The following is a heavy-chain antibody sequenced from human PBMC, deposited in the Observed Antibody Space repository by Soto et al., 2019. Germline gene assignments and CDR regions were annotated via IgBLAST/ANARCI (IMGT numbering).Heavy chain of an antibody. Sequence: SETLSLTCAVYGGSFSGYYWSWIRQPPGNGLEWFGEINHSGSTNYNPSLKSRVTISVDTSKNQFSLKLSSVTAADTAVYYCARLEGRITIFGVVIIGPRFDPWGQGTLVTVSS. CDR1: GGSFSGYY. J-gene: IGHJ5*02. CDR2: INHSGST. V-gene: IGHV4-34*01. CDR3: ARLEGRITIFGVVIIGPRFDP. D-gene: IGHD3-3*01.